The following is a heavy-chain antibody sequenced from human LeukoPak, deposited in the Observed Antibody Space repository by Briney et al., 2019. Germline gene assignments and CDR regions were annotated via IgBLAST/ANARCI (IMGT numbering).Heavy chain of an antibody. CDR1: GGSFSGYY. V-gene: IGHV4-34*01. CDR3: ARRVKHKTTVVTPGLYFDY. CDR2: INHSGST. J-gene: IGHJ4*02. Sequence: PSETLSLTCAVYGGSFSGYYWSWIRQPPGKGLEWIGEINHSGSTNYNPSLKSRVTISVDTSKNQFSLKLSSVTAADTAVYYCARRVKHKTTVVTPGLYFDYWGQGTLVTVSS. D-gene: IGHD4-23*01.